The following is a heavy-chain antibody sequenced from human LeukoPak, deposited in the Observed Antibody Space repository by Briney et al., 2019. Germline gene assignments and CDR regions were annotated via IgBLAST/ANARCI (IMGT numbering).Heavy chain of an antibody. CDR3: ATSDYYFDY. D-gene: IGHD2-21*02. CDR1: GFTFSSYS. CDR2: ISSSSSTI. V-gene: IGHV3-48*01. Sequence: GGSLSLSCAASGFTFSSYSMNWVRQAPGKGLEWVSYISSSSSTIYYADSVKGRFTISRDNAKNSLYLQMNSLRAEDTAVYYCATSDYYFDYWGQGTLVTVSS. J-gene: IGHJ4*02.